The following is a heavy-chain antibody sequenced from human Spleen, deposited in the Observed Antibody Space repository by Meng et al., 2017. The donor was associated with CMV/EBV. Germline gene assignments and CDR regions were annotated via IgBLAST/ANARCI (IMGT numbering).Heavy chain of an antibody. CDR1: SCSGYY. CDR3: ARVVGNFWSGHTYYYGMDV. D-gene: IGHD3-3*01. V-gene: IGHV4-34*01. J-gene: IGHJ6*02. CDR2: INHSGST. Sequence: SCSGYYWSWIRQPPGKGLEWIGEINHSGSTNYNPSLKSRVTISVDTSKNQFSLKLSSVTAADTAVYYCARVVGNFWSGHTYYYGMDVWGQGTTVTVSS.